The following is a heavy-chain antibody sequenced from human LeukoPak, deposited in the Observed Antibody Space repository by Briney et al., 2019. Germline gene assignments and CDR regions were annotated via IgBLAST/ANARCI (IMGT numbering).Heavy chain of an antibody. D-gene: IGHD5-18*01. J-gene: IGHJ4*02. V-gene: IGHV3-23*01. CDR1: GFTFSSYA. CDR3: AKAPAGYSYGQDYFDY. Sequence: GGSLRLSCAASGFTFSSYAMSWVRQAPGKGLEWVSAISGSGGSTYYADSVKGRFTISRDNSKNTLYLQMNSLRAEDTAVYYCAKAPAGYSYGQDYFDYWGQGTLVTVSS. CDR2: ISGSGGST.